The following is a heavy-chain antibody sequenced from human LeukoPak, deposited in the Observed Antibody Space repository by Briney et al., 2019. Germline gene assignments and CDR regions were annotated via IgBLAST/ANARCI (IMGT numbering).Heavy chain of an antibody. V-gene: IGHV4-4*07. Sequence: SETLSLTCTVSGASISSYYYNWIRQTAGRGLEWIGRLYISGSTDYNPSLKSRVTISVDTSKNQFSLELSSVTAADTAVYFCARDLSGSLHFDYWGQGVLVTVSS. J-gene: IGHJ4*02. CDR1: GASISSYY. CDR3: ARDLSGSLHFDY. CDR2: LYISGST. D-gene: IGHD3-10*01.